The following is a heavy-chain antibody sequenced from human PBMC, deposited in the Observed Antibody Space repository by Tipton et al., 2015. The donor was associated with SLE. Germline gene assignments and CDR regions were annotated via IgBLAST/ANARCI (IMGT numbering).Heavy chain of an antibody. CDR3: ARAWDSSGYYAFDI. J-gene: IGHJ3*02. CDR2: ISYDGSNK. V-gene: IGHV3-30-3*01. D-gene: IGHD3-22*01. Sequence: RSLRLSCAASGFTFSSYAMHWVRQAPGKGLEWVAVISYDGSNKYYADSVKGRFTISRDNSKNTLYLQMNSLRAEDTAVYYCARAWDSSGYYAFDIWGQGTIVSVSS. CDR1: GFTFSSYA.